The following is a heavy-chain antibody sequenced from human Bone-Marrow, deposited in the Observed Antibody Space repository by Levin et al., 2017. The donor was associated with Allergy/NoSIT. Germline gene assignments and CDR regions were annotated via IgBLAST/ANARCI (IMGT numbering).Heavy chain of an antibody. Sequence: GGSLRLSCAASGFTFSSYGMHWVRQAPGKGLEWVAVISYDGSNKYYADSVKGRFTISSDNSKNTLYLQMNSLRAEDTAVYYGAKDKGGAPPGLFDYWGQGTLVTVSS. D-gene: IGHD3-16*01. CDR2: ISYDGSNK. CDR3: AKDKGGAPPGLFDY. J-gene: IGHJ4*02. CDR1: GFTFSSYG. V-gene: IGHV3-30*18.